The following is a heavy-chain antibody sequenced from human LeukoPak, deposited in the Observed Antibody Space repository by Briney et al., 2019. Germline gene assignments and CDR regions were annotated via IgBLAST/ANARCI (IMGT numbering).Heavy chain of an antibody. CDR1: GYTFTSYY. CDR3: ARVQYSSSSSAWFDP. CDR2: INPSGGST. V-gene: IGHV1-46*01. D-gene: IGHD6-6*01. J-gene: IGHJ5*02. Sequence: ASVKVSCKASGYTFTSYYIHWVRQAPGQGLEWMGIINPSGGSTSYAQKFQGRVTMTRDMSTSTVYMELSSLRSEDTAVYYCARVQYSSSSSAWFDPWGQGTLVTVSS.